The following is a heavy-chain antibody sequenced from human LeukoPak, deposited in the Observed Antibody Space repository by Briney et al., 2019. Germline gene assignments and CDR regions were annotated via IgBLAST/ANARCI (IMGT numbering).Heavy chain of an antibody. J-gene: IGHJ4*02. CDR2: INPNSGGT. D-gene: IGHD6-13*01. CDR3: ARYSKQLVSGIPH. CDR1: GYTFTGYY. V-gene: IGHV1-2*02. Sequence: ASVKVSCKASGYTFTGYYMHWARQAPGQGLEWMGWINPNSGGTNYAQKFQGRVTMTRDTSISTAYMELSRLRSDDTAVYYCARYSKQLVSGIPHWGQGTLVTVSS.